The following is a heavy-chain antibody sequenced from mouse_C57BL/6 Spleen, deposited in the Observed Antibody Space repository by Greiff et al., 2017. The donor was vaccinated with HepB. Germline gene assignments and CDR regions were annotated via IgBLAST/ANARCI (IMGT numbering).Heavy chain of an antibody. J-gene: IGHJ2*01. V-gene: IGHV1-18*01. Sequence: VQLQQSGPELVKPGASVKIPCKASGYTFTDYNMDWVKQSHGKSLEWIGDINPNNGGTIYNQKFKGKATLTVDKSSSTAYMELRSLTSEDTAVYYCARRRGLDYDGYYEGFDYWGQGTTLTVSS. CDR3: ARRRGLDYDGYYEGFDY. CDR1: GYTFTDYN. D-gene: IGHD2-3*01. CDR2: INPNNGGT.